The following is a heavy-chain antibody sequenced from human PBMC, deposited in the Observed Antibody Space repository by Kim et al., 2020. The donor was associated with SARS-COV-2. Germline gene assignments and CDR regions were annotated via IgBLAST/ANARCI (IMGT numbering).Heavy chain of an antibody. Sequence: YSSPSLKSRVTIAVDTAKNQFSLKLSSVTAADTAVYYCARVNVAARLFDPWGQGTLVTVSS. V-gene: IGHV4-30-2*05. CDR3: ARVNVAARLFDP. D-gene: IGHD5-12*01. J-gene: IGHJ5*02.